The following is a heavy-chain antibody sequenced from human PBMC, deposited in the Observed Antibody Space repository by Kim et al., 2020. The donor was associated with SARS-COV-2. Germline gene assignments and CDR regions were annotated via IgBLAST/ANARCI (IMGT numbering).Heavy chain of an antibody. V-gene: IGHV4-34*01. CDR1: GGSFSGYY. CDR2: INHSGRT. J-gene: IGHJ4*02. Sequence: SETLSLTCAVYGGSFSGYYWSWIRQPPGKGLEWIGEINHSGRTNHNPSLKSRVTISVDTSKNQISLNLSSVTAADTAVYYCARVLLDRGGVSLDYWGKG. D-gene: IGHD1-26*01. CDR3: ARVLLDRGGVSLDY.